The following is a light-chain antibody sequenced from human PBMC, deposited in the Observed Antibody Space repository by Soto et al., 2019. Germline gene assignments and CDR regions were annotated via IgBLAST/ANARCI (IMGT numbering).Light chain of an antibody. J-gene: IGKJ1*01. V-gene: IGKV3-20*01. CDR1: QSVSNNY. CDR2: GAS. Sequence: EIVLTQSAGTLSLSPGERATLSCRASQSVSNNYVTWYQQKPGQAPRLLIYGASSRATDIPDRFSGSGSGTDFTLSISRLEPEDFAVYYCQQYGSSAWTFGQGTKVEIK. CDR3: QQYGSSAWT.